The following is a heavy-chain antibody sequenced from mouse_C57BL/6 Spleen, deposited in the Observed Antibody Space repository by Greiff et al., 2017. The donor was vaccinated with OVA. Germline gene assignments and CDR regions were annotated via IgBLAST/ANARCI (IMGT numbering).Heavy chain of an antibody. CDR2: INPNNGGT. Sequence: EVQGVESGPELVKPGASVKMSCKASGYTFTDYNMHWVKQSHGKSLEWIGYINPNNGGTSYNQKFKGKATLTVNKSSSTAYMELRSLTSEDSAVYYCARTYGNGYFDVWGTGTTVTVSS. CDR3: ARTYGNGYFDV. V-gene: IGHV1-22*01. D-gene: IGHD1-1*01. J-gene: IGHJ1*03. CDR1: GYTFTDYN.